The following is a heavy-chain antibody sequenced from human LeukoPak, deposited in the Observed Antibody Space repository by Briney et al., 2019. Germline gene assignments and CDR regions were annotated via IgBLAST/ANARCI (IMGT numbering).Heavy chain of an antibody. J-gene: IGHJ5*02. CDR3: ARDRGYCSGGSCRTSWFDP. CDR2: IYYSGSI. Sequence: SETLSLTCTVSDDSISNSSYYWGWIRQPPGKGLEWIGSIYYSGSIYYNPSLKSRVTISVDTSRNQFSLKLSSVTAADTAVYYCARDRGYCSGGSCRTSWFDPWGQGTLVTVSS. V-gene: IGHV4-39*07. CDR1: DDSISNSSYY. D-gene: IGHD2-15*01.